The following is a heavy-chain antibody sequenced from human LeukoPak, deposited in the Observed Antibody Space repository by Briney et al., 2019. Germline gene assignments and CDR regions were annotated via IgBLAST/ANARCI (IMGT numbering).Heavy chain of an antibody. V-gene: IGHV3-30-3*01. Sequence: PGGSLRLSCAASGFTFSSYAMHWVRQAPGKGLEWVAVISYDGSNKYYADSVKGRFTISRDNSKNTLYLQMNSLRAEDTAVYYCAREELGVTIFGFDYWGQGTLVTVSS. D-gene: IGHD3-3*01. CDR1: GFTFSSYA. CDR3: AREELGVTIFGFDY. CDR2: ISYDGSNK. J-gene: IGHJ4*02.